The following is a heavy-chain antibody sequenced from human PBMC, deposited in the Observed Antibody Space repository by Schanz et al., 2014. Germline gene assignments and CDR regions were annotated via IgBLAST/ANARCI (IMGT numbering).Heavy chain of an antibody. CDR3: TKEDATALWYFEH. V-gene: IGHV3-11*05. CDR1: GFTFSDYY. J-gene: IGHJ4*02. CDR2: ISSSSSYT. Sequence: QVQLVESGGGLVKPGGSLRLSCVASGFTFSDYYMSWIRQAPGKGLEWVSYISSSSSYTNYADSVKGRFTISRDNSKNLVVLQMNSLRVDDTAVYYCTKEDATALWYFEHWGQGTLVTVSS. D-gene: IGHD6-13*01.